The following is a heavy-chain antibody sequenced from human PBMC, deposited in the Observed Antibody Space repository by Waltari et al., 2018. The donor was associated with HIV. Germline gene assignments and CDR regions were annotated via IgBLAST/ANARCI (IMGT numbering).Heavy chain of an antibody. J-gene: IGHJ6*02. CDR1: GYTFTGYY. CDR3: ARDRIAVTGSYYYGMDV. CDR2: INPKSDGT. V-gene: IGHV1-2*02. Sequence: QVQLVQSGAEVKKPGASVKVSCKASGYTFTGYYMHWVRQAPGQGLEWMGWINPKSDGTNYAQECQGRVTMTRDTSTSTAYMELSRLRSDDTALDYCARDRIAVTGSYYYGMDVWGQGTTVTVSS. D-gene: IGHD6-19*01.